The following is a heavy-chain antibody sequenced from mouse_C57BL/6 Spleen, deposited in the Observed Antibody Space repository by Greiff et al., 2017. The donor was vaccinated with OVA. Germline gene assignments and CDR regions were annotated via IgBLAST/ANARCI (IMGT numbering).Heavy chain of an antibody. CDR2: IYPGDGDT. J-gene: IGHJ3*01. CDR1: GYAFSSSW. CDR3: ARLEDYDGFAY. V-gene: IGHV1-82*01. Sequence: VKLQESGPELVKPGASVKISCKASGYAFSSSWMNWVKQRPGKGLEWIGRIYPGDGDTNYNGKLKGKATLNADKSSSTAYMQLSSLTSEDSAVYFCARLEDYDGFAYGGQGTLVTVSA. D-gene: IGHD2-4*01.